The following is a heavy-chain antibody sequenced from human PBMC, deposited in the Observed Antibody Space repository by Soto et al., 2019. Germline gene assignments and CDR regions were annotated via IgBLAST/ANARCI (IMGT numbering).Heavy chain of an antibody. CDR2: IYPGDSDT. D-gene: IGHD2-15*01. CDR3: ARRVGYEFSGPNWFDL. Sequence: GESLKISCKGSGYSFTSYWIGWVRQMPGKGLEWMGIIYPGDSDTRYSPSFQGQVTISADKSISTAYLQWSSLKASDTAMYYCARRVGYEFSGPNWFDLWGQGTLVTVSS. V-gene: IGHV5-51*01. CDR1: GYSFTSYW. J-gene: IGHJ5*02.